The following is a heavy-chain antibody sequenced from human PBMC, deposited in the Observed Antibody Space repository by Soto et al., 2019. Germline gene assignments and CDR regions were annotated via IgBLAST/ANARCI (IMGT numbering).Heavy chain of an antibody. Sequence: GGSLRLSCPVSGFTFSSYSMNWVRQAPGKGLEWVSSISGSSTYIYYADSLKGRFTISRDNAKNSLYLQMNNLRAEDTAVYYCAKGDCGGDCYSFDAFDIWGQGTMVTVSS. D-gene: IGHD2-21*02. CDR2: ISGSSTYI. V-gene: IGHV3-21*01. CDR1: GFTFSSYS. J-gene: IGHJ3*02. CDR3: AKGDCGGDCYSFDAFDI.